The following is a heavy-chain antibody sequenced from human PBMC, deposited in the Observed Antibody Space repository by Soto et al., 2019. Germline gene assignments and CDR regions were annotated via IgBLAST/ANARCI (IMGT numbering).Heavy chain of an antibody. D-gene: IGHD6-19*01. J-gene: IGHJ6*02. Sequence: PLKTLSLTCAVSDDSVSSDGAAWNWIRQSPSRGLEWLGRTYYRSKWYNDYAVSVNGRITINPDTSKNHFSLHLNSLTPEDTAVYYCVRSWVFIAVVGMAAYYYYYGMDVWVQGATVTVSS. CDR1: DDSVSSDGAA. CDR3: VRSWVFIAVVGMAAYYYYYGMDV. CDR2: TYYRSKWYN. V-gene: IGHV6-1*01.